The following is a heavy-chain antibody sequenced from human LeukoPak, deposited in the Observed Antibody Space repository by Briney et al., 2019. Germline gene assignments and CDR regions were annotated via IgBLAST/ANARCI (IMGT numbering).Heavy chain of an antibody. J-gene: IGHJ4*02. Sequence: PSETLSLTCTVSGDSISSYYWSWIRQPAGKGLEWIGRIYTSGSTNYNPSLKSRVTISVDKSKNQFSLKLSSVTAADSAVYYCARDNYWSYSLNYFDYWGQGTLLTVSS. CDR2: IYTSGST. V-gene: IGHV4-4*07. D-gene: IGHD1-26*01. CDR1: GDSISSYY. CDR3: ARDNYWSYSLNYFDY.